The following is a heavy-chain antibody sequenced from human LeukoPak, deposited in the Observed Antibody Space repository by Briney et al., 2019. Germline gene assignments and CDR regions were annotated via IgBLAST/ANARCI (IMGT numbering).Heavy chain of an antibody. CDR1: GFTFSNAW. V-gene: IGHV3-66*01. Sequence: GGSLRLSCAASGFTFSNAWMNWVRQAPGKGLEWVSVISGGGDSTYYADSVKGRFTISRDNSKNTVYLQMSSLRPEDTAVYYCVYRDYGLRDWGQGTLVTVSS. J-gene: IGHJ4*02. CDR3: VYRDYGLRD. CDR2: ISGGGDST. D-gene: IGHD4-17*01.